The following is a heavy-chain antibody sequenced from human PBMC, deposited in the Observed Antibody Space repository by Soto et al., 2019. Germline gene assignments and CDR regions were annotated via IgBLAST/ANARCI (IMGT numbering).Heavy chain of an antibody. CDR2: ISGSGVST. CDR3: ARDYYYYMDV. V-gene: IGHV3-23*01. J-gene: IGHJ6*03. Sequence: PGGSLRLSCAASGFTFSSYAMSWVRQAPGMGLEWVSAISGSGVSTFYADSVKGRFTISRDNSKNTLYLQMNSLRAEDTAVYYCARDYYYYMDVWGKGTTVTVSS. CDR1: GFTFSSYA.